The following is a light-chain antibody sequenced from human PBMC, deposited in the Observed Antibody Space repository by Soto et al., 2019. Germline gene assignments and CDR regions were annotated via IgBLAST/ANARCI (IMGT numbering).Light chain of an antibody. V-gene: IGLV2-14*01. CDR3: TSYTSSSALGV. CDR1: SSDVGAYNY. J-gene: IGLJ3*02. CDR2: DVS. Sequence: QSALTQPASVSGSPGQSIAISCTGTSSDVGAYNYVSWYQQHPGQAPKLLIYDVSNRPSGVSNRFSGSKSGNTAYLTISGLQTEDEADYYCTSYTSSSALGVFGGGTKLTVL.